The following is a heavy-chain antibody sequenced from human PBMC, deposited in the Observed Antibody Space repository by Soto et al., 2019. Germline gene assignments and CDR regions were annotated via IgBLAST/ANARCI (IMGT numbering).Heavy chain of an antibody. V-gene: IGHV1-18*04. CDR3: ARTPTYSRLGDH. Sequence: QVELVQSGGEVKKPGASVKVSCKASGYTFTSHGISWVRQAPGQGLEWVGWINPNNDNSVSAQKFKDRGTLTTDTATMTMYMELRSLTSDDTAFYYCARTPTYSRLGDHWGQGTLVTVAS. CDR1: GYTFTSHG. D-gene: IGHD3-22*01. J-gene: IGHJ4*02. CDR2: INPNNDNS.